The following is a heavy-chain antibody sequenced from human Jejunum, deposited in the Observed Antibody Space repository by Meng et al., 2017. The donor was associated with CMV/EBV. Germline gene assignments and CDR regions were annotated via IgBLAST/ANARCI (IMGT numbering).Heavy chain of an antibody. CDR2: INPNTAAT. D-gene: IGHD3-9*01. CDR1: GYTFTGYF. V-gene: IGHV1-2*06. CDR3: ARRHDIDLFFDY. Sequence: QVQVAQYGGEVKGPGASVKVSCKTSGYTFTGYFIHWVRQAPGQGLEWMGRINPNTAATDYAQKFQGRVTMIGDTSTNTVYLEMNSLRSGDTAVYYCARRHDIDLFFDYWGQGSLVTVSS. J-gene: IGHJ4*02.